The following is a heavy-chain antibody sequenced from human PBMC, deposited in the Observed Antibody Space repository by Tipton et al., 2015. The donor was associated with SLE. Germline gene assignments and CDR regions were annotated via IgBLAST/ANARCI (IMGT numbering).Heavy chain of an antibody. Sequence: TLSLTCAVYGGSFSGHYWSWIRQPPGKGLEGIGEINHSGSTNYNPSLKSRVTISVDTSKNQFSLRLSSVTAADTAVYYCGRGAYYDFWSGYHYCYRDGGGKGTTVTVS. D-gene: IGHD3-3*01. CDR1: GGSFSGHY. CDR3: GRGAYYDFWSGYHYCYRDG. CDR2: INHSGST. V-gene: IGHV4-34*01. J-gene: IGHJ6*03.